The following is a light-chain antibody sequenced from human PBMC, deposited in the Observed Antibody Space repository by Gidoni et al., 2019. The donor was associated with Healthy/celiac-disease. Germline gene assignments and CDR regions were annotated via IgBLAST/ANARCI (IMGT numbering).Light chain of an antibody. Sequence: QSALTQPASVSGSPGQSITISCTGTSSDVGSYNLVSWYQQHPGKAPKLTIYEVSKRPSGVSNRFSGSKSGNTASLTISGLQAEDEADYYCCSYAGSSTLYVFGTGTKVTVL. CDR1: SSDVGSYNL. V-gene: IGLV2-23*02. CDR2: EVS. CDR3: CSYAGSSTLYV. J-gene: IGLJ1*01.